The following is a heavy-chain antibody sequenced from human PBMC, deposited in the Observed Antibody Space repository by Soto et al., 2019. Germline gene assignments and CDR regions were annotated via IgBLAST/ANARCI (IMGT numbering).Heavy chain of an antibody. Sequence: QVTLKESGPALVKPTETLTLTCSVSGFSLSSPTVGVSWIRQPPGKALEWLAHIFANDQESYSTSLRNRLSISKDTSKTQVVLTMTNMYPVDTATYYCARTRNSSSWYQTFYFYYMDVWGQGTTVTVSS. D-gene: IGHD6-13*01. V-gene: IGHV2-26*01. CDR2: IFANDQE. CDR1: GFSLSSPTVG. J-gene: IGHJ6*02. CDR3: ARTRNSSSWYQTFYFYYMDV.